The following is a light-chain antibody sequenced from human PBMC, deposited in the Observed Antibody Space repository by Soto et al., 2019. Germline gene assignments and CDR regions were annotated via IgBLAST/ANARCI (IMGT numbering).Light chain of an antibody. CDR2: DIS. CDR3: QQRGDWPPIT. CDR1: QDVTTN. Sequence: EVGWTQAPDTLSLSPGERATLSCRAAQDVTTNFAWYQLKRGQPPRLLIYDISTRATGVPARFSGSGSGTEFTLTISGLQSEDFAVYYCQQRGDWPPITFGQGRRLEI. V-gene: IGKV3-15*01. J-gene: IGKJ5*01.